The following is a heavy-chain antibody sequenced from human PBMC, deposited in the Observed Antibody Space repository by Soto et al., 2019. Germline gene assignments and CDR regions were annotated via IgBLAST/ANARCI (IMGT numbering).Heavy chain of an antibody. D-gene: IGHD3-10*01. Sequence: PSETLSLTCTVSVGSISSSSYYWGWIRQPPGKGLEWIGSIYYSGSTYYNPSLKSRVTISVDTSKNQFSLKLSSVTAADTAVYYCARFSYGSGSYYSYYYCMDVWGQGTTVT. V-gene: IGHV4-39*07. CDR1: VGSISSSSYY. J-gene: IGHJ6*02. CDR2: IYYSGST. CDR3: ARFSYGSGSYYSYYYCMDV.